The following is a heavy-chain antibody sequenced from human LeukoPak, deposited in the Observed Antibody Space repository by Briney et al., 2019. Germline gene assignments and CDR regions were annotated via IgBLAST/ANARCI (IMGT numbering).Heavy chain of an antibody. CDR3: ARDLSSSGTYYFDH. Sequence: GGSLRLSCAASGFPFSSFSMKWVRQAPGKGLEWGLSITSSSSYIYYTDSAKGRFTISRDNTKNAVYLQMNSRRAGDTVVYYCARDLSSSGTYYFDHWGEGTLVRVS. V-gene: IGHV3-21*01. D-gene: IGHD6-13*01. CDR2: ITSSSSYI. CDR1: GFPFSSFS. J-gene: IGHJ4*02.